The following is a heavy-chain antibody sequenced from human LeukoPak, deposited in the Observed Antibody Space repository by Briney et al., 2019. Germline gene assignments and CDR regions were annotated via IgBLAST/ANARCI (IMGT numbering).Heavy chain of an antibody. D-gene: IGHD3-3*01. CDR2: IYSDGRT. CDR3: ARGLRFLEWLYFDY. J-gene: IGHJ4*02. Sequence: GGSLRLSCAASGFTVSSNYMSWVRQAAGKGLEWVSEIYSDGRTYYAASVKGRFSISRDNSKNTVYLQMNSLRAEDTAVYYCARGLRFLEWLYFDYWGQGTLVTVSS. V-gene: IGHV3-53*01. CDR1: GFTVSSNY.